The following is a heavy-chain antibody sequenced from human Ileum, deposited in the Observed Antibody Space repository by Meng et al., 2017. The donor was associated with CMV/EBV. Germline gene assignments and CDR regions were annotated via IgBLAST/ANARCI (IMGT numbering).Heavy chain of an antibody. CDR2: IYPGDSDT. V-gene: IGHV5-51*01. CDR1: GYSFTSYW. CDR3: ARKHSSGWYMYFDY. J-gene: IGHJ4*02. D-gene: IGHD6-19*01. Sequence: GESLKISCTASGYSFTSYWMGWVRQVPGKGLEWMGIIYPGDSDTKYSPSFQGQVTISPDNTINTAYLHWTSLKASDTAVYYCARKHSSGWYMYFDYWGQGTLVTVSS.